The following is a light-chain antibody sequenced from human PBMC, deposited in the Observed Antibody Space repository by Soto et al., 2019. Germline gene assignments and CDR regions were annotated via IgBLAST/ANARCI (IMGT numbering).Light chain of an antibody. CDR3: QQFNTWPPWT. V-gene: IGKV3-15*01. J-gene: IGKJ1*01. CDR1: QNVGNN. Sequence: EIVMTQSPATLSVSPGERATLSCRASQNVGNNLVWYQRKPGQAPRLLIYGASTRAAGIPDRFSGSGSGTEFTLTISGLQSDDFAVYYCQQFNTWPPWTFGQGTKVDIK. CDR2: GAS.